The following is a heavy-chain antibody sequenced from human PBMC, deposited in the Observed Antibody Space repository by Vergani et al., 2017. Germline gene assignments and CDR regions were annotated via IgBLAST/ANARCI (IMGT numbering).Heavy chain of an antibody. CDR1: GGSFTSYH. J-gene: IGHJ6*03. D-gene: IGHD2-8*01. V-gene: IGHV4-34*01. CDR2: IDHTGRP. Sequence: QVQLQQWGGGLLKPSETLSLTCVVNGGSFTSYHWTWIRQSPGEGLEWVGDIDHTGRPDYNPSLKIRLIMSVNKYRNQFSLTLNCVTATDTAIYFCASVNTETNGHLYYYYYMDVWGQGTAVTVS. CDR3: ASVNTETNGHLYYYYYMDV.